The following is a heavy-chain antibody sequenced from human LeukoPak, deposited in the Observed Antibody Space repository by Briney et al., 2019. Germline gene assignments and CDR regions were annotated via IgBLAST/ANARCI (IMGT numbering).Heavy chain of an antibody. J-gene: IGHJ5*02. CDR2: IKQDGSEK. CDR1: GFTFSSYW. CDR3: ARDREDIVVVVAALTNWFDP. Sequence: GGSLRLSCAASGFTFSSYWMSWVRQAPGKGLEWVANIKQDGSEKYYVDSVKGRFTISRDNSKNTLYLQMNSLRAEDTAVYYCARDREDIVVVVAALTNWFDPWGQGTLVTVSS. D-gene: IGHD2-15*01. V-gene: IGHV3-7*01.